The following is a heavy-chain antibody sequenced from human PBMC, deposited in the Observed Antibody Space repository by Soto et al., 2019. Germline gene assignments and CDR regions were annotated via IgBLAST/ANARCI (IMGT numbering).Heavy chain of an antibody. CDR2: IKQDGSEK. J-gene: IGHJ4*02. V-gene: IGHV3-7*03. CDR1: GFTFSSYW. Sequence: PGGSLRLSSAASGFTFSSYWMSWVRQAPGKGLEWVANIKQDGSEKYYVDSVKGRFTISRDNAKNSLYLQMNSLRAEDTAVYYCARRRSGSYTTLYYFDYWGQGTLVTVSS. D-gene: IGHD1-26*01. CDR3: ARRRSGSYTTLYYFDY.